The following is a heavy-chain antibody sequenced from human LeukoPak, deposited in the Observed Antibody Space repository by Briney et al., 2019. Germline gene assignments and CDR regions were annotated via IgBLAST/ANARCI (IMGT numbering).Heavy chain of an antibody. CDR2: IYYSGST. Sequence: SETLSLTCAVYGGSFSGYYWSWIRQPPGKGLEWIGYIYYSGSTNYNPSLKSRVTISVDTSKNQFSLKLSSVTAADTAVYYCAGDYDILTGYLSWGQGTLVTVSS. CDR1: GGSFSGYY. D-gene: IGHD3-9*01. J-gene: IGHJ5*02. CDR3: AGDYDILTGYLS. V-gene: IGHV4-59*01.